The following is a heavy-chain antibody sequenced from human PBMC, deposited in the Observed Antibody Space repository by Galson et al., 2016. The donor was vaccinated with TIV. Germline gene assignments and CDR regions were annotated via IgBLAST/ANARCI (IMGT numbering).Heavy chain of an antibody. CDR1: GGSISTNSYY. V-gene: IGHV4-39*01. CDR3: ARYISGWYHYFDF. D-gene: IGHD6-19*01. J-gene: IGHJ4*02. Sequence: TLSLTCTVSGGSISTNSYYWGWIRQSPGKGLEWIGSIYHGGSTYYNPSLKSRVTISVDTSKNQFSLKLSSVTAADTAVYYCARYISGWYHYFDFWGQGTLVTVSS. CDR2: IYHGGST.